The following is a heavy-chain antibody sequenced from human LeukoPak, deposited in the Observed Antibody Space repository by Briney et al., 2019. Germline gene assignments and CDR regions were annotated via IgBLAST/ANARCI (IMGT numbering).Heavy chain of an antibody. Sequence: SETLSLTCTVSGGSISSYYWSWIRQPAGKGLEWIGRIYTSGSTNYNASLKSRVSMSVDTSKNQFSLRLSSVTAADTAVYYCAKHLTNAYYDMIWFDPWGQGTLVTVTS. CDR1: GGSISSYY. V-gene: IGHV4-4*07. CDR3: AKHLTNAYYDMIWFDP. CDR2: IYTSGST. D-gene: IGHD3-16*01. J-gene: IGHJ5*02.